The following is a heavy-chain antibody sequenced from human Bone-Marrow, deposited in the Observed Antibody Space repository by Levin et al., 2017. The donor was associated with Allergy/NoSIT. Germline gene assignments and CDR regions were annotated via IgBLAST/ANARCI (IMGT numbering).Heavy chain of an antibody. V-gene: IGHV3-23*01. D-gene: IGHD4-17*01. CDR2: ISGNGGGT. Sequence: GESLKISCAVSGFTFSNYAMTWVRQAPGKGLEWVSSISGNGGGTYYADSVRGRFTASRDNSKSTLYLQLSSLRVEDTAIYYCGRDPNGDYIGAFDFWGQGTMVTVSS. CDR1: GFTFSNYA. J-gene: IGHJ3*01. CDR3: GRDPNGDYIGAFDF.